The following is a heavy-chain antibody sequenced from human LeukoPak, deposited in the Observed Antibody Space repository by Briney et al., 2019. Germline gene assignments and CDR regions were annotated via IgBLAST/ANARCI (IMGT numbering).Heavy chain of an antibody. V-gene: IGHV3-23*01. CDR2: VSGSGSSI. D-gene: IGHD4/OR15-4a*01. CDR3: AKDREYGAYVSYFDY. CDR1: GFTFSSYG. J-gene: IGHJ4*02. Sequence: GGTLRLSCAVSGFTFSSYGMSWVRQAPGKGLEWVSSVSGSGSSIYYADSVKGRFTISRDNSKNTLYLQMNSLRAEDTAVYYCAKDREYGAYVSYFDYWGQGILVTVS.